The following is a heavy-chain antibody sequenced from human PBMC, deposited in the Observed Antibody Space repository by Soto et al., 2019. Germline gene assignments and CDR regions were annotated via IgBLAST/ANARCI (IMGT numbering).Heavy chain of an antibody. V-gene: IGHV1-69*01. CDR1: GSTFSSYA. D-gene: IGHD3-9*01. CDR2: IIPIFGTA. Sequence: GGSVKLYFKAFGSTFSSYAISLVRQAPGQGLEWMGGIIPIFGTANYAQKFQGRVTITADESTSTAYMDLSSLRSEDTAMYYCPRGHGLRSFDWLLDCWGQGTMVTGSS. J-gene: IGHJ4*02. CDR3: PRGHGLRSFDWLLDC.